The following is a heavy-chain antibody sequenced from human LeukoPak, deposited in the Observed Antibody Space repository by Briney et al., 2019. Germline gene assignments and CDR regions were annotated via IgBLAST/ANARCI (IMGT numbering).Heavy chain of an antibody. CDR3: AKDPGASVSGFHMDV. CDR1: GFTFRNYG. Sequence: PGGSLRLSCAASGFTFRNYGMHWVRQATGKGVGWVSFIWSDGNNRFYADSVKGRFTISRDNSKNMLYLQMDSLRPDLTAQYYCAKDPGASVSGFHMDVWGKGTTVIVSS. D-gene: IGHD2-8*02. J-gene: IGHJ6*03. V-gene: IGHV3-30*02. CDR2: IWSDGNNR.